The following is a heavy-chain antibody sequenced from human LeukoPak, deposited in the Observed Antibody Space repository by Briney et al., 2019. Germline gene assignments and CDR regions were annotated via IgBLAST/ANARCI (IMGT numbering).Heavy chain of an antibody. Sequence: PGGTLRLSCAVSGFTFSSYWMSWVRQAPGKGLEWVANINQDGSEKYYVDSVKGRFTISRDNAKNSLYLQMNSLRAEDTAVYFCARGQTTVTNWGQGTLVTVSS. J-gene: IGHJ4*02. V-gene: IGHV3-7*03. D-gene: IGHD4-17*01. CDR2: INQDGSEK. CDR1: GFTFSSYW. CDR3: ARGQTTVTN.